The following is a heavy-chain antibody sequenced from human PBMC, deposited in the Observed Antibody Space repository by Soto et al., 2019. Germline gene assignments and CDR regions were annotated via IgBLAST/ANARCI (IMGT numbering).Heavy chain of an antibody. Sequence: GGSLRLSCAASGFLFNNYDMHWVRQAPGEGLEWVAVMSYDESNEYYADSLQGRFTISRDNSKNTLYLQMNRLRAEDTAVYYCAREADCSGGSCYMGIDYWGQGTPVTVSS. V-gene: IGHV3-30*03. J-gene: IGHJ4*02. CDR2: MSYDESNE. D-gene: IGHD2-15*01. CDR1: GFLFNNYD. CDR3: AREADCSGGSCYMGIDY.